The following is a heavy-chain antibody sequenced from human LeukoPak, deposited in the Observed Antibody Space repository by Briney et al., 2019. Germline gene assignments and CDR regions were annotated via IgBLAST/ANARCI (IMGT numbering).Heavy chain of an antibody. D-gene: IGHD5-18*01. Sequence: GGSMRLSCATADFTFSSYAMSWVRPAPGKGLEWVSTISGSGGSTYYADSVKGRFTISRNNSKNTLYLQMNSLRAEDTAVYYCAKAAAMVTAYYYYYYMDVWGKGTTVTVSS. V-gene: IGHV3-23*01. CDR3: AKAAAMVTAYYYYYYMDV. J-gene: IGHJ6*03. CDR1: DFTFSSYA. CDR2: ISGSGGST.